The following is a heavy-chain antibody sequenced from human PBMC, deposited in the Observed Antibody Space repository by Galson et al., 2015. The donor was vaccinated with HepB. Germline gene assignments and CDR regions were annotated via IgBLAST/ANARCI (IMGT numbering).Heavy chain of an antibody. CDR3: ARDRSTSSGGRGAFDI. V-gene: IGHV1-69*06. CDR1: GGTFNSYP. Sequence: SVKVSCKASGGTFNSYPINWVRQAPGQGLEWLGGIIPIFATPNYAQKFQGRVTITADKSTSTAYMDLSSLRSEDTAVYFCARDRSTSSGGRGAFDIWGQGTMVTVSS. CDR2: IIPIFATP. D-gene: IGHD1-26*01. J-gene: IGHJ3*02.